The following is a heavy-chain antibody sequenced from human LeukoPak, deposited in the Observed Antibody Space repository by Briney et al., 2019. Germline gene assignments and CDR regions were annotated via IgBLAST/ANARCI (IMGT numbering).Heavy chain of an antibody. CDR3: ARGPRNYYAMDV. J-gene: IGHJ6*04. CDR1: GFTFSDYY. Sequence: GGTLRLSCAASGFTFSDYYMHWVRQAPGKGLFWVSRIKTDGSSTTYADYVKGQFTISRDNAKDTLYLQINSLRAEDTAVYYCARGPRNYYAMDVWGKGTTVTVSS. CDR2: IKTDGSST. V-gene: IGHV3-74*01. D-gene: IGHD1-14*01.